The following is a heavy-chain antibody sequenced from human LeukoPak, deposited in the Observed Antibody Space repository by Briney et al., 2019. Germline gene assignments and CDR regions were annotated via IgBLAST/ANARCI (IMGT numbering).Heavy chain of an antibody. CDR1: GYTFTGYY. Sequence: ASVKVSREASGYTFTGYYMHWVRQAPGQGLEWMGWINPNSGGTNYAQKFQGRVTMTRDTSISTAYMELSRLRSDDTAVYYCARDRSVVPAATSFDPWSQGTLVTVSS. J-gene: IGHJ5*02. D-gene: IGHD2-2*01. V-gene: IGHV1-2*02. CDR2: INPNSGGT. CDR3: ARDRSVVPAATSFDP.